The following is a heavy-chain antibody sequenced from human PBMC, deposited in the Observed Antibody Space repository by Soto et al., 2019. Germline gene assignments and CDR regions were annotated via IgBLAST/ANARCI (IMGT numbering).Heavy chain of an antibody. V-gene: IGHV4-31*03. Sequence: SETLSLTCTVSGGSISSGGYYWSWIRQHPGKGLEWIGYIYYSGSTYYNPSLKGRVTISVDTSKNQFSLKLSSVTAADTAVYYCAGESYVVVTAYFDYWGQGTLVTVSS. CDR1: GGSISSGGYY. CDR3: AGESYVVVTAYFDY. D-gene: IGHD2-21*02. CDR2: IYYSGST. J-gene: IGHJ4*02.